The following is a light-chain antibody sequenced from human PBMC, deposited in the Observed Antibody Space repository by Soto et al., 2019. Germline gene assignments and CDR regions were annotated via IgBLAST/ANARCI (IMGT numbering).Light chain of an antibody. CDR1: QSVSSSC. CDR3: QQYNSYSQT. J-gene: IGKJ1*01. CDR2: GAS. V-gene: IGKV3-20*01. Sequence: TLTLSPGARATLSCRASQSVSSSCLAWYQQKPGQAPRLLIYGASSRATGVPDRFSGSGSGTDFTLTISRLQPDDFAIYYCQQYNSYSQTFGQGTKV.